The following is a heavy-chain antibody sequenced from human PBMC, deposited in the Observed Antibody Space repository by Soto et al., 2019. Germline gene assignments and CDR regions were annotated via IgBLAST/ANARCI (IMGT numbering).Heavy chain of an antibody. D-gene: IGHD5-12*01. CDR3: VKSRGGNNFDFFD. V-gene: IGHV3-64D*06. Sequence: GGALRLSCSASGFTFNIYTMHLFRHAPGKGLDYVSGIRGNGDSPFYADSVKGRFTISRDNSKNALYLLMSSLSADDTAVYYCVKSRGGNNFDFFDWGQGALVTVSS. J-gene: IGHJ4*02. CDR2: IRGNGDSP. CDR1: GFTFNIYT.